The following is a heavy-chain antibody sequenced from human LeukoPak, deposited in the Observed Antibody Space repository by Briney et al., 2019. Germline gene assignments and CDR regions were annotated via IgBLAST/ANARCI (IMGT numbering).Heavy chain of an antibody. Sequence: GGSLRLSCAASGFTFSSYAMSWVRQAPGKGLEWVSAISGGGGSTYYADSVKGRFTISRDNSKNTLYLQINSLRAEDTAVYYCAKDGIVGATSRLYASDIWGQGTMVTVSS. CDR3: AKDGIVGATSRLYASDI. V-gene: IGHV3-23*01. D-gene: IGHD1-26*01. CDR2: ISGGGGST. CDR1: GFTFSSYA. J-gene: IGHJ3*02.